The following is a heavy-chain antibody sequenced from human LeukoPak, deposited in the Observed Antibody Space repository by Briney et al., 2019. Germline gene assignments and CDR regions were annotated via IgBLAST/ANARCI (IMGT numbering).Heavy chain of an antibody. J-gene: IGHJ3*02. CDR1: GGSIRSYY. V-gene: IGHV4-59*01. Sequence: SETLSLTCTVSGGSIRSYYWSWIRQPPGKGLEWIGYISHSGCTYYNPSLKSRVTISTDTSKTQFSLNLSSVTAADTAVYYCARDPGSPRDAFDIWGQGTMVTVSS. D-gene: IGHD6-13*01. CDR3: ARDPGSPRDAFDI. CDR2: ISHSGCT.